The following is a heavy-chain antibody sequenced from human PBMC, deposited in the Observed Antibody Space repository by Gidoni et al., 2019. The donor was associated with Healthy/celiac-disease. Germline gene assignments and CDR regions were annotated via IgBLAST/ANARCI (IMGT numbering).Heavy chain of an antibody. CDR1: GFTFRDYY. J-gene: IGHJ4*02. V-gene: IGHV3-11*04. CDR2: ISSSGSTK. D-gene: IGHD6-19*01. CDR3: ANSSGWLSYFDY. Sequence: QVQLLESGVCLVKPGGSLRPSYRAAGFTFRDYYMSWIRRAPGKGLEWVSYISSSGSTKYYADSVKGRFTISRDNAKNSLYLQMNSLRVEDTAVYYCANSSGWLSYFDYWGQGTLVTVSS.